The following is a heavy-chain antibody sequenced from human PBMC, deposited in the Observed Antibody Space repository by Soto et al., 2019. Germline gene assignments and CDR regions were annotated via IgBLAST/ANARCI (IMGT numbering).Heavy chain of an antibody. CDR1: GGTFSSYT. D-gene: IGHD2-15*01. J-gene: IGHJ5*02. CDR2: IIPILGIA. V-gene: IGHV1-69*02. Sequence: GASVKVSCKASGGTFSSYTISWVRPAPGQGLEWMGRIIPILGIANYAQKFQGRVTITADKSTSTAYMELSSLRSEDTAVYYLAIGPPATVVNWFVPWGEGTLVTAPQ. CDR3: AIGPPATVVNWFVP.